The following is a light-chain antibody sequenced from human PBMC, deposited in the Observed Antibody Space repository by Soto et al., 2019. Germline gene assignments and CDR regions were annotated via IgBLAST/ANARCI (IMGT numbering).Light chain of an antibody. J-gene: IGKJ1*01. CDR2: AAS. CDR3: QKYDTAPQT. Sequence: DIQMTQSPSSLSASVGDTVTITCRASQGIIDYLTWYQQRPGKVPKLLIYAASTLQTGFPSRFSGSGAGTDFTLTISSLQPEDVGSYYCQKYDTAPQTFGQGTRVEIK. CDR1: QGIIDY. V-gene: IGKV1-27*01.